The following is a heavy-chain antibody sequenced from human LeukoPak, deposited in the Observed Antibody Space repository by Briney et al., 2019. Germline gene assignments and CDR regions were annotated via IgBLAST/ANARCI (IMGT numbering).Heavy chain of an antibody. CDR2: IYSSGST. V-gene: IGHV4-59*01. Sequence: SETLSLTCTVSGGSINSYYWSWIRQPPGKGLEWIGYIYSSGSTYYNPSLKSRVTISVDTSKNQFSLKLSSVTAADTAVYYCARGGSMAAAVLDYWGQGTLVTVSS. CDR3: ARGGSMAAAVLDY. J-gene: IGHJ4*02. CDR1: GGSINSYY. D-gene: IGHD6-13*01.